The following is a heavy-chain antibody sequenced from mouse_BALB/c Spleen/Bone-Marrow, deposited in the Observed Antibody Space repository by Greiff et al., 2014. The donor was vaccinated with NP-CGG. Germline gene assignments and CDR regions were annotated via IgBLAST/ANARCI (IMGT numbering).Heavy chain of an antibody. CDR2: IDPANGDT. Sequence: EVQLQQSGAELVKPGASVKLSCTASGFNIKDTFVHWVKQRPEQGLEWIGRIDPANGDTKYDPKFQGKATITADTSSNTAYLQLSSLTSEEPAVYYCTKPSFYYGSSYWYFDVWGAGTTVTVSS. CDR1: GFNIKDTF. J-gene: IGHJ1*01. CDR3: TKPSFYYGSSYWYFDV. V-gene: IGHV14-3*02. D-gene: IGHD1-1*01.